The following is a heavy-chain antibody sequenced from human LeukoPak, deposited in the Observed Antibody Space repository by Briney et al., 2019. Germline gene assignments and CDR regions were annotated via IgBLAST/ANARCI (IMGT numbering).Heavy chain of an antibody. CDR2: INHSGST. Sequence: SETLSLTCAVYGGSFSGYYWSWIRQPPGKGLEWIGEINHSGSTNYNPSLKSRVTISVDTSKNQFSLKLSSVTAADTAVYYCAREDYGDLDYWGQGTLVTVSS. D-gene: IGHD4-17*01. CDR1: GGSFSGYY. V-gene: IGHV4-34*01. J-gene: IGHJ4*02. CDR3: AREDYGDLDY.